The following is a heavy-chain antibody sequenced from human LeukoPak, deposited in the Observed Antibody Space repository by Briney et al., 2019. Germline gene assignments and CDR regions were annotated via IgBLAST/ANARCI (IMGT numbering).Heavy chain of an antibody. CDR3: ARSRDGYIVDY. CDR1: GGSICSSSYY. J-gene: IGHJ4*02. D-gene: IGHD5-24*01. V-gene: IGHV4-39*01. CDR2: IYYSGST. Sequence: SQTLSLTCTVSGGSICSSSYYWGWIRQPPGKGLEWIGSIYYSGSTYYKPSLKSRVTISVDTSKNQYSLKLSSVTAPDKAVDYCARSRDGYIVDYWGQGTLVTVSS.